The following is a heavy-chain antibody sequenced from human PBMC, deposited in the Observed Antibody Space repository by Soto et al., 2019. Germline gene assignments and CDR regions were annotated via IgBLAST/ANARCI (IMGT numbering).Heavy chain of an antibody. D-gene: IGHD1-7*01. Sequence: SQTLSLTCDISGYSVSRNSAAWNWIRQSPSRGLEWLGRTYYRTRWYYDYAVSVRSRITVNPDTSKNQFSLQLTSVTPEDTAVYYCAGTTSHYWYYMDVWGKGTTVTVSS. CDR2: TYYRTRWYY. V-gene: IGHV6-1*01. CDR1: GYSVSRNSAA. J-gene: IGHJ6*03. CDR3: AGTTSHYWYYMDV.